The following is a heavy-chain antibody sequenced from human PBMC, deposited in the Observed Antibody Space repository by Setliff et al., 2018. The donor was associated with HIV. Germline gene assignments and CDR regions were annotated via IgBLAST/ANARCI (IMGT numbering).Heavy chain of an antibody. CDR3: VQGCLSSGWGSF. CDR1: GFNFSSHT. D-gene: IGHD6-25*01. V-gene: IGHV3-23*01. J-gene: IGHJ4*02. Sequence: GGSLRLSCAASGFNFSSHTMNWIRQAPGKGLEWVSSIATNGGSTYYAASVQGRFTLSSDNSNNAVYLQMNSLRAEDTAVYYCVQGCLSSGWGSFWGQGTLVTVSS. CDR2: IATNGGST.